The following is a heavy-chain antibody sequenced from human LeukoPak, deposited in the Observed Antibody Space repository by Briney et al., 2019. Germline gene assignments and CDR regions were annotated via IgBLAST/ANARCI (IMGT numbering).Heavy chain of an antibody. V-gene: IGHV4-59*01. CDR3: ARGADSSGYYSIFYFDY. CDR1: GGSISSYY. CDR2: ILYSGST. D-gene: IGHD3-22*01. J-gene: IGHJ4*02. Sequence: KPSETLSLTCTVSGGSISSYYCSWIRQPPGKGLEWIGYILYSGSTNYNPSLKSRVTISVDTSKNQFSLKLSSVAAADTAVYYCARGADSSGYYSIFYFDYWGQGTLVTVSS.